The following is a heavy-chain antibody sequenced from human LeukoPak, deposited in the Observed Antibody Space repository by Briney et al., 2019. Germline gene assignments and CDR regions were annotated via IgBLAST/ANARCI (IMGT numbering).Heavy chain of an antibody. CDR3: ARNDFWSGKDFDY. J-gene: IGHJ4*02. V-gene: IGHV4-30-4*08. CDR2: IYYSGST. D-gene: IGHD3-3*01. Sequence: SETLSLTCTVSGGSISSGDYYWSWIRQPPGKGLEWIGYIYYSGSTYYNPSLKSRVTISVDTSKNQFSLKLSSVTAADTAVYYCARNDFWSGKDFDYWGREPWSPSPQ. CDR1: GGSISSGDYY.